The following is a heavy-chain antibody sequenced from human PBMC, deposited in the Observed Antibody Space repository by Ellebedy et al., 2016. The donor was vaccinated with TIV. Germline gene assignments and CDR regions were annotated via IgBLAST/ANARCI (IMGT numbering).Heavy chain of an antibody. J-gene: IGHJ5*02. CDR2: INQDGSEK. D-gene: IGHD5-12*01. CDR3: ARDRLGGYGFDP. V-gene: IGHV3-7*01. CDR1: GFTFSNAW. Sequence: GESLKISCAASGFTFSNAWMSWVRQAPGKGLEWVANINQDGSEKHYVDSVKGRFTISRDNAKNSLYLQMNSLRVEDTAVYYCARDRLGGYGFDPWGQGTLVTVSS.